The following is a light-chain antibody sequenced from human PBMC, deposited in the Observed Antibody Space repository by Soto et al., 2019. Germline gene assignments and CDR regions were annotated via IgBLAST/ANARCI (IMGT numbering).Light chain of an antibody. CDR3: QHYGNSPPFT. CDR2: GAS. J-gene: IGKJ2*01. V-gene: IGKV3-20*01. CDR1: QSVSSSY. Sequence: EIVLTQSPGTLSLSPGERATLSCRASQSVSSSYLAWYQQKPGQAPRLLIYGASSRATGIPDRFSGSGSGTDFTLTISRLEPEDFAVYFCQHYGNSPPFTFGQGTK.